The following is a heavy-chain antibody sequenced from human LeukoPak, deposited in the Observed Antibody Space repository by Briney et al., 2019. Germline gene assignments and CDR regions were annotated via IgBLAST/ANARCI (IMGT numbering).Heavy chain of an antibody. V-gene: IGHV4-59*01. CDR1: GVSTRSYY. D-gene: IGHD4-17*01. CDR3: ARTGSTVTMLYPFDH. J-gene: IGHJ4*02. CDR2: IYYSGST. Sequence: SETLSLACTVSGVSTRSYYWSWIRQPPGKGLEWIGYIYYSGSTNYNPSLKSRVSISVDTSKNQFSLKLSSVTAADTAVYYCARTGSTVTMLYPFDHERQGNLVTVSS.